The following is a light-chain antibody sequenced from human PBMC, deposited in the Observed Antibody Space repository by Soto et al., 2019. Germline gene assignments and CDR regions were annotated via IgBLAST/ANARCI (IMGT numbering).Light chain of an antibody. V-gene: IGKV3-20*01. J-gene: IGKJ1*01. CDR1: QSISSTY. CDR2: AAS. CDR3: QQYGSSRWT. Sequence: PGERATLSCRASQSISSTYLAWYQQKPGQAPRPLISAASNRATGTPDRFSGSGSGTDFTLTISRLEPEDFAVYYCQQYGSSRWTFGQGTKVDI.